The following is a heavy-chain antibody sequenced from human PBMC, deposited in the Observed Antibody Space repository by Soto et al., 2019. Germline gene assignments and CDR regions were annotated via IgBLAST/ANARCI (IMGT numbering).Heavy chain of an antibody. D-gene: IGHD6-19*01. Sequence: QVQLVESGGGVVQPGRSLRLSCAASGFTFSSYAMHWVRQAPGKGLEWVAVISYDGSNKYYADSVKGRFTISRDNSTXTLYLQMNSLRAEDTAVYYCARDGGSSGWFNWFDPWGQGTLVTVSS. CDR1: GFTFSSYA. V-gene: IGHV3-30-3*01. CDR3: ARDGGSSGWFNWFDP. J-gene: IGHJ5*02. CDR2: ISYDGSNK.